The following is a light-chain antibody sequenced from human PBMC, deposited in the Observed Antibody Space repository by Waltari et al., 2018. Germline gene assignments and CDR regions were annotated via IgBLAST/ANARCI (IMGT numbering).Light chain of an antibody. Sequence: EIVLTQFPGTLSLSPGERASLSCRASQSVPRNYLAWYQQKPGQAPRLLIYDASRTATGTPARFAGSGSVTDFTLTISRLEPEDFAVYYCQQYAFSPLTFGGGTKVEIK. J-gene: IGKJ4*01. CDR2: DAS. V-gene: IGKV3-20*01. CDR3: QQYAFSPLT. CDR1: QSVPRNY.